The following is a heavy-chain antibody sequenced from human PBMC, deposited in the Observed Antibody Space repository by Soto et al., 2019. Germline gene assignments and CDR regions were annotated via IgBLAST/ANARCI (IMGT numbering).Heavy chain of an antibody. V-gene: IGHV1-69*04. Sequence: SVKVSCKASGGTFSSYTISWVRQAPGQGLEWMGRIIPILGIANYAQKFQGRVTITADKSTSTAYMELSSLRSEDTAVYYCARDKVYSYVHYYYYYYMDVWAKVTTVTVS. D-gene: IGHD5-18*01. CDR1: GGTFSSYT. J-gene: IGHJ6*03. CDR2: IIPILGIA. CDR3: ARDKVYSYVHYYYYYYMDV.